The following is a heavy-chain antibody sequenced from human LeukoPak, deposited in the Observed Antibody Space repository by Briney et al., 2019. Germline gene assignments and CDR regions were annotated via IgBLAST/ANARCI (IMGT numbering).Heavy chain of an antibody. D-gene: IGHD3-10*01. Sequence: GSLRLSCAASGFTFSNYWMHWVRKAPGKGLEWIGSIYDSGSTYYNPSLKSRVTISVDTSKNQFSLKLNSVTAADTAVYYCARHYGPWGQGTLVTVSS. CDR1: GFTFSNYW. V-gene: IGHV4-39*01. CDR3: ARHYGP. J-gene: IGHJ5*02. CDR2: IYDSGST.